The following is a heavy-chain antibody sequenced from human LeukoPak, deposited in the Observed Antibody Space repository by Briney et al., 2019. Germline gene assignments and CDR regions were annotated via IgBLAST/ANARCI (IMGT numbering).Heavy chain of an antibody. J-gene: IGHJ6*04. V-gene: IGHV3-23*01. Sequence: PGGSLRLSCAASGFTFSNYAMSWVRQAPGKGLEWVSAITGSGGNTYYADSVKGRFTISRDNSKNTLYLQMNSLRAEDTAVYYCAKALSSSWYGVYYYYGMDVWGKGTTVTVSS. D-gene: IGHD6-13*01. CDR3: AKALSSSWYGVYYYYGMDV. CDR1: GFTFSNYA. CDR2: ITGSGGNT.